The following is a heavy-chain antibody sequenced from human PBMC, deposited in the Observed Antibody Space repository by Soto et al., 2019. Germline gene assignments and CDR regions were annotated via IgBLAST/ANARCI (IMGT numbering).Heavy chain of an antibody. J-gene: IGHJ4*02. Sequence: SETLSLTCTVSGGSISSSSYYWGWIRQPPGKGLEWIGSIYYSGSTYYNPSLKSRVTISVDTSKNQFSLKLSSVTAADTAVYYCARIGRDPNDYGDYVPRKLDYWGQGTLVTVSS. CDR2: IYYSGST. V-gene: IGHV4-39*01. CDR1: GGSISSSSYY. D-gene: IGHD4-17*01. CDR3: ARIGRDPNDYGDYVPRKLDY.